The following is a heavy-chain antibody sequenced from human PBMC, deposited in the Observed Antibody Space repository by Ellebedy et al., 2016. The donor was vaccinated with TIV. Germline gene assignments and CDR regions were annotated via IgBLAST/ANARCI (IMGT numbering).Heavy chain of an antibody. V-gene: IGHV4-34*01. D-gene: IGHD3-10*01. Sequence: SETLSLTCAVYGGSFSGYYWSWIRQPPGKGLEWIGEINHSGSTNYNPSLKSRVTISVDTSKNQFSLKLSSVTAADTAVYYCARVTKLLWFGETGGMDVWGQGTTVTVSS. CDR2: INHSGST. CDR3: ARVTKLLWFGETGGMDV. CDR1: GGSFSGYY. J-gene: IGHJ6*02.